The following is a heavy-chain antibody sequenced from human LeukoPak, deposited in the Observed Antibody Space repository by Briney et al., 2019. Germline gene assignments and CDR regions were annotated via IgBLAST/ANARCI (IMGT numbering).Heavy chain of an antibody. V-gene: IGHV3-30*02. CDR3: AKTTLAVAGNFDY. D-gene: IGHD6-19*01. CDR2: IWYDGSEK. CDR1: RFTFRSYG. J-gene: IGHJ4*02. Sequence: GGSLRLSCAASRFTFRSYGMHWVRQAPGKGLEWVAVIWYDGSEKYYADSVKGRFAISRDNSKNTLYLQMNSLRPEDTAVYFCAKTTLAVAGNFDYWGQGTLVTVSS.